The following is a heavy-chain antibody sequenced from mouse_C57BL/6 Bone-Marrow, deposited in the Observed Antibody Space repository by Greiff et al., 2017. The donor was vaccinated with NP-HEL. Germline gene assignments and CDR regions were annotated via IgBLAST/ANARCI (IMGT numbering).Heavy chain of an antibody. CDR2: IYPRDGST. D-gene: IGHD1-1*01. CDR3: ARGSAGSSFYYFDY. J-gene: IGHJ2*01. V-gene: IGHV1-85*01. Sequence: ESGPELVKPGASVKLSCKASGYTFTSYDINWVKQRPGQGLEWIGWIYPRDGSTKYNEKFKGKATLTVDTSSSTAYMELHSLTSEDSAVYFCARGSAGSSFYYFDYWGQGTTLTVSS. CDR1: GYTFTSYD.